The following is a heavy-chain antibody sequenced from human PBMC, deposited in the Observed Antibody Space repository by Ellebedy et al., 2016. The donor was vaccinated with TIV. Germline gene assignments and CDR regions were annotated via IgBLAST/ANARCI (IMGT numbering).Heavy chain of an antibody. V-gene: IGHV1-24*01. D-gene: IGHD2-2*01. J-gene: IGHJ4*02. CDR3: ATLPSSLFAFDY. CDR1: GYTLTELS. Sequence: AASVKVSCKVSGYTLTELSVHWVRQAPGKGLEWMGGFAPQYDETVYAQKFQGRVTMTEDTSTDTAYMELRSLRSEDTAVYYCATLPSSLFAFDYWGQGTLVIVSS. CDR2: FAPQYDET.